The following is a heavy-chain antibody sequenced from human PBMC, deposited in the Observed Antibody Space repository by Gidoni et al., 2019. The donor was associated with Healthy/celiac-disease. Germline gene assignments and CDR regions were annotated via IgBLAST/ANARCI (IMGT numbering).Heavy chain of an antibody. V-gene: IGHV4-59*01. CDR1: GASISGYS. Sequence: QVQLQESGPGLVKPSETLSLTCTVSGASISGYSWGWIRQPPGTGLEWIGYIYYSGRTTYNPSLKSRATISVDTSKNQFSLKLSSVTAADTAVYYCARAGGYCSGGSCATDDDAFDIWGQGTMVTVSS. CDR2: IYYSGRT. D-gene: IGHD2-15*01. CDR3: ARAGGYCSGGSCATDDDAFDI. J-gene: IGHJ3*02.